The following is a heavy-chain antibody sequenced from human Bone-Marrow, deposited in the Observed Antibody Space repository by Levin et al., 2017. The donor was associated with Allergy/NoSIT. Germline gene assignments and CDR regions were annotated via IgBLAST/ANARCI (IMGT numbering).Heavy chain of an antibody. CDR2: IIPIFGTA. V-gene: IGHV1-69*13. J-gene: IGHJ4*02. CDR1: GGTFSSYA. CDR3: ARSTDYVWGSYRWYYFDY. Sequence: RASVKVSCKASGGTFSSYAISWVRQAPGQGLEWMGGIIPIFGTANYAQKFQGRVTITADESTSTAYMELSSLRSEDTAVYYCARSTDYVWGSYRWYYFDYWGQGTLVTVSS. D-gene: IGHD3-16*02.